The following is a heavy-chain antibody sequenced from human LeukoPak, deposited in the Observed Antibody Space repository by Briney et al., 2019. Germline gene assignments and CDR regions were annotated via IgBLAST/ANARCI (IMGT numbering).Heavy chain of an antibody. CDR3: ARQVTYYGSGAGDY. CDR2: IYPGDSDT. Sequence: LGESLKISCKGSGYSFTTYWIGWVHQMPGKGLEWMGIIYPGDSDTRYSPSFQGQVTISADKSISTAYLQWSSLKASDTAMYYCARQVTYYGSGAGDYWGQGTLVTVSS. J-gene: IGHJ4*02. V-gene: IGHV5-51*07. D-gene: IGHD3-10*01. CDR1: GYSFTTYW.